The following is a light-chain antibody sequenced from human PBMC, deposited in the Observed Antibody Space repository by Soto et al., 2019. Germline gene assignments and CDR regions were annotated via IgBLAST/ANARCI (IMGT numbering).Light chain of an antibody. V-gene: IGKV4-1*01. Sequence: DIVMTQSPDSLAVSLGERATNNCKSSQSVLYSSNNKNYLAWYQQKPGQPPKLLIYWASTRESGVPDRFSGSGSGTDFTLTISSLRAEDVAVYYCQQYYSTPYTFGQGTKLEIK. CDR2: WAS. CDR1: QSVLYSSNNKNY. J-gene: IGKJ2*01. CDR3: QQYYSTPYT.